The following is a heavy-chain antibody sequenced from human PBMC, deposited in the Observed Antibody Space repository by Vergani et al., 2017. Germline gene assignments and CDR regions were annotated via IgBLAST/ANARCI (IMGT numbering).Heavy chain of an antibody. J-gene: IGHJ4*02. CDR2: IIPIFGTA. V-gene: IGHV1-69*01. D-gene: IGHD3-22*01. CDR3: ARDLATAYDSSGYAPAGFDY. CDR1: GGTFSSYA. Sequence: QVQLVQSGAEVKKPGSSVKVSRKASGGTFSSYAISWVRQAPGQGLEWMGGIIPIFGTANYAQKFQGRVTITADESTSTAYMEMSSLRSEDTAVYYCARDLATAYDSSGYAPAGFDYWGQGTLVTVS.